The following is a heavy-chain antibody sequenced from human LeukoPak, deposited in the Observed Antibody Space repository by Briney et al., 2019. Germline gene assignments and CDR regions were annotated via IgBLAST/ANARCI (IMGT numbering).Heavy chain of an antibody. V-gene: IGHV3-15*01. CDR3: TTEPRFGDDWDAFDI. CDR1: GFTFSNAW. D-gene: IGHD3-10*01. CDR2: IKSKTDGGTT. Sequence: GGSLRLSCAASGFTFSNAWMSWVRQAPGKGLEWVGRIKSKTDGGTTDYAAPVKGRFTIPRDDSKNTLYLQMNSLKTEDTAVYYCTTEPRFGDDWDAFDIWGQGTMVTVSS. J-gene: IGHJ3*02.